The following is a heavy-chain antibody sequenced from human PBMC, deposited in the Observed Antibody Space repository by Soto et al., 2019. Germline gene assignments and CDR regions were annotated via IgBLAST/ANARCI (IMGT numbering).Heavy chain of an antibody. D-gene: IGHD2-8*01. CDR3: ARYCTNGVCYANYGMDV. CDR2: IIPIFGTA. CDR1: GGTFSSYA. V-gene: IGHV1-69*13. J-gene: IGHJ6*02. Sequence: SVKVSCKASGGTFSSYATSWVRQAPGQGLEWMGGIIPIFGTANYAQKFQGRVTITADESTSTAYMELSSLRSEDTAVYYCARYCTNGVCYANYGMDVWGQGTTVTTSS.